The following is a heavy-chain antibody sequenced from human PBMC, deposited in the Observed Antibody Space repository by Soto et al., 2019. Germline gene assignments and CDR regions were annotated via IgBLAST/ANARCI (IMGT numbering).Heavy chain of an antibody. CDR1: GFTFSSYA. D-gene: IGHD3-16*02. Sequence: EVQLLESGGGLVQPGGSLRLSCAASGFTFSSYAMNWVRQAPGQGLEWVSTVSDSGGSTYYADSVQGRFTISRDNSNNTLLLRMNSLGGDDTAIYYCSRALVGVVVHAFDFWGLGTLVTVSS. CDR2: VSDSGGST. J-gene: IGHJ4*02. CDR3: SRALVGVVVHAFDF. V-gene: IGHV3-23*01.